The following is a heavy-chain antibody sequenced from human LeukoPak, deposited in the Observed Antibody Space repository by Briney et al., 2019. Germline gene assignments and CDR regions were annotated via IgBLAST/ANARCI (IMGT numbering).Heavy chain of an antibody. Sequence: PGGSLRLSCAASGFTFSTYWMSWVRQVPGKGLEWVANIKEDGSEKYYVDPVKGRFTISRDNAKSSLYLQMNSLRAEDTAVYYCARDPLIVGATKPYNWFDPWGQGTLVTVSS. CDR1: GFTFSTYW. V-gene: IGHV3-7*01. D-gene: IGHD1-26*01. CDR2: IKEDGSEK. CDR3: ARDPLIVGATKPYNWFDP. J-gene: IGHJ5*02.